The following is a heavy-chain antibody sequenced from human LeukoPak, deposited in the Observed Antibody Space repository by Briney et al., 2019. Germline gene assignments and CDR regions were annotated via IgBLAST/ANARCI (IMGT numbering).Heavy chain of an antibody. J-gene: IGHJ5*02. CDR2: ISSSGSTI. V-gene: IGHV3-48*03. CDR3: ASGGLLAFDP. Sequence: PGGSPRLSCAASGFTFSSYEMNWVRQAPGKGLEWVSYISSSGSTIYYADSVKGRFTISRDNAKNSLYLQMNSLRAEDTAVYYCASGGLLAFDPWGQGTLVTVSS. CDR1: GFTFSSYE.